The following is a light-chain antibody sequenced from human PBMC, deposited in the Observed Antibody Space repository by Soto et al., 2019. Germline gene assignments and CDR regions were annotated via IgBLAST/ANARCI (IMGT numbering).Light chain of an antibody. CDR2: EVT. CDR3: CSHAGDNTYV. J-gene: IGLJ1*01. V-gene: IGLV2-8*01. Sequence: QSALTQPPSASGSPGQSVTISCTGTSSDVGGYNYVSWYQQHPGKAPKLMIYEVTKRPSGVPDRFSGSKSGNTASPTVSGLQAEDEADYFCCSHAGDNTYVFGTGTKV. CDR1: SSDVGGYNY.